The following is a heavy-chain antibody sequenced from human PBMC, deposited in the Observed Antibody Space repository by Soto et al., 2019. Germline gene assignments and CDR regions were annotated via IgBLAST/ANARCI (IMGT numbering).Heavy chain of an antibody. CDR2: ISSNGGST. D-gene: IGHD6-13*01. CDR3: VKYPRIAEAGLLCY. J-gene: IGHJ4*02. V-gene: IGHV3-64D*06. CDR1: GFTFSSYA. Sequence: PGGSLRLSCSASGFTFSSYAMHWVRQAPGKGLEYVSAISSNGGSTYYADSVKGRFTISRDNSKNTLYLQMSSLRAEDTAVYYCVKYPRIAEAGLLCYRGQGTLVTVSS.